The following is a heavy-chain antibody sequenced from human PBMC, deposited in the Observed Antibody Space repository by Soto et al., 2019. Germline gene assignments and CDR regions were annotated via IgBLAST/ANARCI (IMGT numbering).Heavy chain of an antibody. V-gene: IGHV1-18*01. CDR1: GYTFTSYG. CDR2: ISAYNGNT. J-gene: IGHJ5*02. CDR3: ARSQSSSWYWFDP. Sequence: ASVKVSCKASGYTFTSYGISWVRQAPGQVLEWMGLISAYNGNTNYAQKLQGRVTITTDTSTSTAYMELRSLRSDDTAVYYCARSQSSSWYWFDPWGQGTLVTSPQ. D-gene: IGHD6-13*01.